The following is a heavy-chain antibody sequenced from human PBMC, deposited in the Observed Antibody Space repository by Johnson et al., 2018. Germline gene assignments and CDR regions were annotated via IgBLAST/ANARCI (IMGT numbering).Heavy chain of an antibody. D-gene: IGHD4-17*01. Sequence: VQLVESGGGLVKPGGSLRLTCAASGFIFGTYSMNWVRQAPGKGLEWVSSISTSSSYINYADSVKGRFTISRDKAKNSLYLQMNSLRAEDTAVYYCARDLTTVTTNSEYFQPWGQGTLVTVSS. V-gene: IGHV3-21*01. CDR3: ARDLTTVTTNSEYFQP. CDR1: GFIFGTYS. J-gene: IGHJ1*01. CDR2: ISTSSSYI.